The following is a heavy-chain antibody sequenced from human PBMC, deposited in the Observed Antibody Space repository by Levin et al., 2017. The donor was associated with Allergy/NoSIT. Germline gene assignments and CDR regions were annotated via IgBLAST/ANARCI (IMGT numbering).Heavy chain of an antibody. V-gene: IGHV4-30-2*01. J-gene: IGHJ4*02. Sequence: SQTLSLTCAVSGGSISSGGYSWSWIRQPPGKGLEWIGNIYLSGSTNDNPSLKTRSTTPVDRSKNQFSLKLSYVTAADTAVYYCARVDGYSYGYYFDYWGPGTLVTVSS. CDR1: GGSISSGGYS. CDR3: ARVDGYSYGYYFDY. CDR2: IYLSGST. D-gene: IGHD5-18*01.